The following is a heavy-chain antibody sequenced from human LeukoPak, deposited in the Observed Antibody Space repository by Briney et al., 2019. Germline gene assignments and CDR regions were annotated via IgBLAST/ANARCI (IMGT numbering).Heavy chain of an antibody. CDR1: GGYISSYY. CDR2: VYYTGST. CDR3: ARDSDDSSGYKFDY. V-gene: IGHV4-59*01. J-gene: IGHJ4*02. Sequence: PSETLSLTCTVSGGYISSYYWSWIRQPPGEGLEWIGYVYYTGSTNYNPSLKSRVSISVDTSKNQFSLKLRSVSAADTAVYYCARDSDDSSGYKFDYWGQGTLVTVSS. D-gene: IGHD3-22*01.